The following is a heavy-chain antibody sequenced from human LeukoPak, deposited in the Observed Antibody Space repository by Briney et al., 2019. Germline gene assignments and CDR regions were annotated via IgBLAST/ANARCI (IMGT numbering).Heavy chain of an antibody. J-gene: IGHJ4*02. D-gene: IGHD5-24*01. Sequence: TGGSLRLPCAASGFTFSSYAMNWVRQAPGKGLEWVSAISINGGSAYYADSVKGRFTISRDNSKNTLYLQMNSLGAEDTAVYYCAKDRDAYRVFDYWGQGTLVTVSS. CDR2: ISINGGSA. V-gene: IGHV3-23*01. CDR1: GFTFSSYA. CDR3: AKDRDAYRVFDY.